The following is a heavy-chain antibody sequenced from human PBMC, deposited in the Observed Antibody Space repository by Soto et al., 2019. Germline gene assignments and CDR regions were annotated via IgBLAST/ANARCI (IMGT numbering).Heavy chain of an antibody. CDR2: ISSISSTI. Sequence: PGGPLRPPCQASGFTSSTYSMNWVRQAPGKGREWVSYISSISSTIYYADSVKGRFTISRDNAKNSLYLQMNILRAEATAVYYSARDHPWFDPWGQGTLATSPQ. V-gene: IGHV3-48*01. CDR1: GFTSSTYS. J-gene: IGHJ5*02. CDR3: ARDHPWFDP.